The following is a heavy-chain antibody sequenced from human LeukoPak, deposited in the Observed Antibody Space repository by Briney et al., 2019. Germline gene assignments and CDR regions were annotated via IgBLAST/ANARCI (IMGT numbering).Heavy chain of an antibody. CDR3: ARVAPHYDFWSGYSSGGRHNWFDP. CDR2: IIPIFGTA. V-gene: IGHV1-69*05. CDR1: GGTFSSYA. J-gene: IGHJ5*02. D-gene: IGHD3-3*01. Sequence: SVKVSCKASGGTFSSYAISWVRQAPGQGLEWMGGIIPIFGTANYAQKFQGRVTITTDESTSTAYMELSSLGSEDTAVYYCARVAPHYDFWSGYSSGGRHNWFDPWGQGTLVTVSP.